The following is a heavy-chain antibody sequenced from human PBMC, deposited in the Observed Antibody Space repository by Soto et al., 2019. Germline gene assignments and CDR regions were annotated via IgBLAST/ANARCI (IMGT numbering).Heavy chain of an antibody. D-gene: IGHD1-26*01. V-gene: IGHV3-23*01. CDR2: ISSSGGTT. CDR3: ARDIVGRGARSGYDACDI. Sequence: GSLRLSCVASEFTFSNYAMNWVRQAPGEGPEWVSLISSSGGTTYYADSVKGRFSISRDNSKNTLYLQMNSLRVEDTAIYFCARDIVGRGARSGYDACDIWGQGTMVTVSS. CDR1: EFTFSNYA. J-gene: IGHJ3*02.